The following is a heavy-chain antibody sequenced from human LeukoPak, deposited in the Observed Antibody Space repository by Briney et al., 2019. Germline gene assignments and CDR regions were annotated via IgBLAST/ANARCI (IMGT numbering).Heavy chain of an antibody. D-gene: IGHD5-18*01. CDR2: ISWDGGST. V-gene: IGHV3-43D*04. Sequence: PGGSLRLSCAASGFTFDDYAMHWVRQAPGKGLEWVSLISWDGGSTYYADSVKGRFTISRDNSKNSLYLQMNSLRAEDTALYYCAKDILSGYGKSGYSYGIFDYWGQGTLVTVSS. J-gene: IGHJ4*02. CDR1: GFTFDDYA. CDR3: AKDILSGYGKSGYSYGIFDY.